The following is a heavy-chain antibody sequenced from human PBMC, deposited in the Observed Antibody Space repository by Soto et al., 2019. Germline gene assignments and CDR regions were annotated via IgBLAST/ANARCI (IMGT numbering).Heavy chain of an antibody. CDR3: AREGGRRNYYDSSGYFFDY. V-gene: IGHV1-46*01. D-gene: IGHD3-22*01. Sequence: QVQLVQSGAEVKKPGASVKVSCKASGYTFTDYYLHWVRQAPGQGLEWVGIIDPSGGSTSNGQNFKDRVTMIRDTSTSTVYMELRSLRSDDTAVYYCAREGGRRNYYDSSGYFFDYWGQGTLVTVSS. CDR1: GYTFTDYY. J-gene: IGHJ4*02. CDR2: IDPSGGST.